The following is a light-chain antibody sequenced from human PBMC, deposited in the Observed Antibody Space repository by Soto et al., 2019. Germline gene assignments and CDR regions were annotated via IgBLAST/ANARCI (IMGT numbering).Light chain of an antibody. J-gene: IGKJ1*01. V-gene: IGKV4-1*01. CDR3: QQYYTTPVT. Sequence: DIVMTQSPDSLAVSLGERATINCKSSQSILYSSINKNCLGWYQQKPGQPPKLLIYWASTRESGVPDRFSGSGSGTDFTLTISILQAEDVAVYYCQQYYTTPVTFGKGTKVEIK. CDR1: QSILYSSINKNC. CDR2: WAS.